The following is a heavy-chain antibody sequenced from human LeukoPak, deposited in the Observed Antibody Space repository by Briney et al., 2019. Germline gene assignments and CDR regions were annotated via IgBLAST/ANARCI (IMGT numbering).Heavy chain of an antibody. CDR1: GGSVSSGRYY. D-gene: IGHD1-1*01. CDR3: ARGDNSYNWYFDL. CDR2: IYYSGST. J-gene: IGHJ2*01. Sequence: SETLSLTCTVSGGSVSSGRYYWSWIRQHPGKGLEWIGYIYYSGSTHYNPSLKSRVTISVDTSKNQFSLKLSSVTAADTAVYYCARGDNSYNWYFDLWGRGTLVTVSS. V-gene: IGHV4-31*03.